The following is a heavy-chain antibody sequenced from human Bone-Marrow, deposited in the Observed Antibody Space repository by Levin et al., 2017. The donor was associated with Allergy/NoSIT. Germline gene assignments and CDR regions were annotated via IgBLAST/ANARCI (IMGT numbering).Heavy chain of an antibody. J-gene: IGHJ4*02. Sequence: ETLSLTCAASGFTFRSYSMNWVRQAPGKGLEWVSYISSSSSTIYYADSVKGRFTISRDNAKNSLYLQMNSLRAEDTAVYYCAREEVFYDILSGYQTQAQGYDYWGQGTLVTVSS. CDR3: AREEVFYDILSGYQTQAQGYDY. D-gene: IGHD3-9*01. CDR2: ISSSSSTI. CDR1: GFTFRSYS. V-gene: IGHV3-48*04.